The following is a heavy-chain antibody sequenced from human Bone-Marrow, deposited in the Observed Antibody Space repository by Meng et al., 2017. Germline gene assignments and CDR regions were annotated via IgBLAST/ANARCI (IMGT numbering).Heavy chain of an antibody. J-gene: IGHJ4*02. CDR1: GFTFSSAW. Sequence: EVQLVKSGGGLVKPAGSLRLSCAASGFTFSSAWMNWVRQAPGKGLEWVGRVKSKTDGGTTDFAAPVKGRFTISRDDSRNTVYLQMNSLKTEDTAVYYCTTRSGGKNDYWGQGTLVTVSS. V-gene: IGHV3-15*01. CDR3: TTRSGGKNDY. CDR2: VKSKTDGGTT. D-gene: IGHD2-15*01.